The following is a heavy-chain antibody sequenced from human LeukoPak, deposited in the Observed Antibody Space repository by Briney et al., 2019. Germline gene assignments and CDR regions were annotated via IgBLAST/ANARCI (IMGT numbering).Heavy chain of an antibody. CDR2: IYTSGST. J-gene: IGHJ4*02. CDR1: GGSISSGSYY. V-gene: IGHV4-61*02. CDR3: ARGPSYYDSSGYLFDY. Sequence: SETLSLTCTVSGGSISSGSYYWSWIRQPAGKGLEWIGRIYTSGSTNYNPSLKSRVTISVDTSKNQFSLKLSSVTAADTAVYYCARGPSYYDSSGYLFDYWGQGTLVTVSS. D-gene: IGHD3-22*01.